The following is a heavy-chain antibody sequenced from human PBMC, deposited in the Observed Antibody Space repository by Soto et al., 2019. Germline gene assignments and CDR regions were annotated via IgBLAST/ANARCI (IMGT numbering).Heavy chain of an antibody. J-gene: IGHJ5*02. CDR1: GGSFSGYY. D-gene: IGHD3-22*01. Sequence: SETLSLTCAVYGGSFSGYYWSWIRQPPGKGLEWIGEINHSGSTNYNPSLKSRVTISVDTSKNQFSLKLGSVTAADTAVYYCARGRPPRGITRISWFDPWGQGTLVTVSS. CDR2: INHSGST. CDR3: ARGRPPRGITRISWFDP. V-gene: IGHV4-34*01.